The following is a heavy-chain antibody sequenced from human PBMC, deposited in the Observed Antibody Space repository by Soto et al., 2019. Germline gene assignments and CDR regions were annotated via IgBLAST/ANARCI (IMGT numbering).Heavy chain of an antibody. CDR3: ASIPDYGSGIDY. D-gene: IGHD3-10*01. V-gene: IGHV1-8*01. CDR2: MNPNSGNT. J-gene: IGHJ4*02. CDR1: GYTFTSYY. Sequence: ASVKVSCKASGYTFTSYYINWVRQATGQGLEWMGWMNPNSGNTGYAQKFQGRVTMTRNTSISTAYMELSSLRSEDTAVYYCASIPDYGSGIDYWGQGTLVTVSS.